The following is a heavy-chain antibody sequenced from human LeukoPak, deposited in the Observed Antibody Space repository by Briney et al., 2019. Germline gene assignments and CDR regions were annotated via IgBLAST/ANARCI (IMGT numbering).Heavy chain of an antibody. Sequence: PSETLSLTCTVSGGSISSGSYYWSWIRQPAGKGLEWIGRIYTSGSTNYNPSLKSRVTISVDTSKNQFSLKLSSVTAADTAVYYCASQGYCSSTSCYTLFRPEYFQHWGQGTLVTVSS. CDR1: GGSISSGSYY. D-gene: IGHD2-2*02. V-gene: IGHV4-61*02. J-gene: IGHJ1*01. CDR2: IYTSGST. CDR3: ASQGYCSSTSCYTLFRPEYFQH.